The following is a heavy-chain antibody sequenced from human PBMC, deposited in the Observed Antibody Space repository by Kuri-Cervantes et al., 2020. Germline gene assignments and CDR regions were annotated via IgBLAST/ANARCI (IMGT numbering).Heavy chain of an antibody. D-gene: IGHD3-10*01. CDR2: THSGGST. CDR1: GFTFSSYA. Sequence: GGSLRLSCAASGFTFSSYAMHWVRQAPGKGLEWVSITHSGGSTYYADSVKGRFTISRDNSKNTLSLQMNSLRGEDTAVYYCARYNTDRSGAFDIWGQGTMVTVSS. J-gene: IGHJ3*02. CDR3: ARYNTDRSGAFDI. V-gene: IGHV3-53*01.